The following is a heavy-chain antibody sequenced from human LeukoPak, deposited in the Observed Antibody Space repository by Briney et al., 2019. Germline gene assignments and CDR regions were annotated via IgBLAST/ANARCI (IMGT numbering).Heavy chain of an antibody. CDR2: IIPIFGTA. CDR3: ARGVLRPERDTEHYYYYYMDV. J-gene: IGHJ6*03. Sequence: GSSVKVSCKASGGTFSSYAISWVRQAPGQGLEWMGGIIPIFGTANYAQKFQGRVTITTDESTSTAYMELSSLRSEDTAVYYCARGVLRPERDTEHYYYYYMDVWGKGTTVTVSS. V-gene: IGHV1-69*05. D-gene: IGHD5-18*01. CDR1: GGTFSSYA.